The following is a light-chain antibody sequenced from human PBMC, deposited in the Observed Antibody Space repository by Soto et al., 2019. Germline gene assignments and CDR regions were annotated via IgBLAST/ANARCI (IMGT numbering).Light chain of an antibody. CDR1: QSISSY. CDR3: QQIYSTPLT. CDR2: AAS. V-gene: IGKV1-39*01. J-gene: IGKJ4*01. Sequence: DIQMTQSPSSLSASVGASVTITCRASQSISSYLNWYQQKPGKAPKLMIYAASSLQSGVPSRFSGSGSGTDFTLTISSLQPEDFATYYCQQIYSTPLTVGGGTKVEI.